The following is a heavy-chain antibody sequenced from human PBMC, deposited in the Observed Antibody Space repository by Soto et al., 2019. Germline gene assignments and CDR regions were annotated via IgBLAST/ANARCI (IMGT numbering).Heavy chain of an antibody. D-gene: IGHD1-7*01. CDR3: ARDPHKLELRNGMDV. CDR1: GFTFDDYG. CDR2: INWNGGST. J-gene: IGHJ6*02. Sequence: SGGSLRLSCAASGFTFDDYGMSWVRQAPGKGLEWVSGINWNGGSTGYADSVKGRFTISRDNAKNSLYLQMNSLRAEDTALYYCARDPHKLELRNGMDVWGQGTTVTVSS. V-gene: IGHV3-20*04.